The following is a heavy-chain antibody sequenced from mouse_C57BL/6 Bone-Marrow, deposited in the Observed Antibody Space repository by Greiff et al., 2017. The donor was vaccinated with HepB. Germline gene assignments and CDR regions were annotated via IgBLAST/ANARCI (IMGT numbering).Heavy chain of an antibody. D-gene: IGHD1-1*01. J-gene: IGHJ2*01. CDR1: GFNIKDYY. Sequence: ELQLQESGAELVRPGASVKLSCTASGFNIKDYYMHWVKQRPEQGLEWIGRIDPEDGDTEYAPKFQGKATMTTDTSSNTAYLQLSSLTSEDTAVYYCTTLIYYYGSSYPFDYWGQGTTLTVSS. CDR3: TTLIYYYGSSYPFDY. V-gene: IGHV14-1*01. CDR2: IDPEDGDT.